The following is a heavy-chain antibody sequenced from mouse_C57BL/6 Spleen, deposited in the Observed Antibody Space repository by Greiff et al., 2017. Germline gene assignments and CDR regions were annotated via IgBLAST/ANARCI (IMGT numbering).Heavy chain of an antibody. Sequence: QVQLQQSGAELVRPGASVTLSCKASGYTFTDYEMHWVKQTPVHGLEWIGAIDPETGGTAYNQKFKGKAILTADKSSSTAYMELRSLTSEDSAVYYCTRFSYGNGFAYRGQGTLVTVSA. CDR1: GYTFTDYE. V-gene: IGHV1-15*01. CDR2: IDPETGGT. J-gene: IGHJ3*01. D-gene: IGHD2-1*01. CDR3: TRFSYGNGFAY.